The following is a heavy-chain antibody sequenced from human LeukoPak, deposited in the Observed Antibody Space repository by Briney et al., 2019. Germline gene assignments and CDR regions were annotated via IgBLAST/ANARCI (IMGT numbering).Heavy chain of an antibody. V-gene: IGHV1-8*01. CDR2: MSPDSGYT. CDR1: GYTFTSYD. J-gene: IGHJ4*02. CDR3: EIYTGYDSF. Sequence: EASVKASCKASGYTFTSYDITWVRQATGQGLEWMGWMSPDSGYTGYAQTFQGRVTLTRNTSVSTAFMELSSLRSEDTAVYYCEIYTGYDSFWGQGTLVTVSS. D-gene: IGHD5-12*01.